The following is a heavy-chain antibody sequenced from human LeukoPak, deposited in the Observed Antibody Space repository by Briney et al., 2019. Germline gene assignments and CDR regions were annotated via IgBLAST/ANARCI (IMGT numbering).Heavy chain of an antibody. V-gene: IGHV3-15*01. CDR2: IKTKAEGGTI. Sequence: GVSLRLSCAGSGFIFSDVWMSWVRQSPGKGLEWVARIKTKAEGGTIDYAAPVKGRFIISRDDSEKRLDLQMSSLKSEDTGVYYCTTDLDCGGQGTLDTVYS. J-gene: IGHJ4*02. CDR3: TTDLDC. CDR1: GFIFSDVW.